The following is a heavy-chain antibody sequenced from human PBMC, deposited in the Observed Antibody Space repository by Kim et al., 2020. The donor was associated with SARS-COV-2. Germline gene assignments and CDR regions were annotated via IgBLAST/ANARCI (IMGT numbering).Heavy chain of an antibody. CDR2: ISYDGSNK. CDR3: ATLTSYYFDY. Sequence: GGSLRLSCAASGFTFSSYAMHWVRQAPGKGLEWVAVISYDGSNKYYADSVKGRFTISRDNSKNTLYLQMNSLRAEDTAVYYCATLTSYYFDYWGQGTLVT. D-gene: IGHD3-9*01. J-gene: IGHJ4*02. V-gene: IGHV3-30*04. CDR1: GFTFSSYA.